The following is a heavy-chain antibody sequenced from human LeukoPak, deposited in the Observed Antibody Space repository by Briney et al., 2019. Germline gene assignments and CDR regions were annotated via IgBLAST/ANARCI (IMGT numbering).Heavy chain of an antibody. CDR1: GGSISSYY. CDR3: AARGDGYNNWYFDL. J-gene: IGHJ2*01. Sequence: KPSETLSLTCTVSGGSISSYYWSWIRQPPGKGLEWIGFIYYSGSTNYNPSLKSRVTISLDTSKNQFSLNLSSVTAADTAVYYCAARGDGYNNWYFDLWGRGTLVTVSS. V-gene: IGHV4-59*01. D-gene: IGHD5-24*01. CDR2: IYYSGST.